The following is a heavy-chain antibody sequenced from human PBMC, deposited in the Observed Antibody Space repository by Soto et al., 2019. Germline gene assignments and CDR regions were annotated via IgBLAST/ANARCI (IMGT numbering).Heavy chain of an antibody. CDR2: IWYDGSNK. J-gene: IGHJ4*02. CDR3: AREYCSGGSRQFDY. D-gene: IGHD2-15*01. Sequence: QVQLVESGGGVVQPGRSLRLSCAASGFTFSSYGMHWVRQAPGKGLEWVAVIWYDGSNKYYADSVKGRFTISRDNSKNTLYLQMNSLRAEDTAVYYCAREYCSGGSRQFDYWGQGTLVTVSS. V-gene: IGHV3-33*01. CDR1: GFTFSSYG.